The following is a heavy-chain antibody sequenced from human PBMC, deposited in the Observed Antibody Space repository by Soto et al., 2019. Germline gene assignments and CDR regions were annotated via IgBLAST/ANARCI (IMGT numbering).Heavy chain of an antibody. J-gene: IGHJ4*02. Sequence: PGGSLRLSCAASGFTVSSDYMSWVRQAPGKGLEWVSVISSGGSSTYYADSVKGRFTISRDNSKNTLYLQMNSLRAEDTAVYYCAARVRSSGWYADFDYWGQGALVTVS. CDR3: AARVRSSGWYADFDY. V-gene: IGHV3-53*01. D-gene: IGHD6-19*01. CDR1: GFTVSSDY. CDR2: ISSGGSST.